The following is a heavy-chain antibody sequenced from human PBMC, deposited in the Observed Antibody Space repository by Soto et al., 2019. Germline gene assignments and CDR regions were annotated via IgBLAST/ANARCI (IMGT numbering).Heavy chain of an antibody. D-gene: IGHD3-3*01. J-gene: IGHJ5*02. CDR1: GGSFSGYY. Sequence: SETLSLTCAVYGGSFSGYYWSWIRQPPGKGLEWIGEINHSGSTNYNPSLKSRVTISVDTSKNQFSLKLSSVTAADTAVYYCARKYYDFWSGYYVKKSNWFDPWGQGTLVTSPQ. V-gene: IGHV4-34*01. CDR2: INHSGST. CDR3: ARKYYDFWSGYYVKKSNWFDP.